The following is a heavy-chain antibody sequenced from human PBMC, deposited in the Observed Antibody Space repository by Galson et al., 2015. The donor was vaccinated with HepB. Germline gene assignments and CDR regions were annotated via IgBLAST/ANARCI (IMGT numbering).Heavy chain of an antibody. V-gene: IGHV3-30*03. CDR3: AREGRRWGSVSFDN. CDR2: TSDAGS. J-gene: IGHJ4*02. CDR1: GFTLSSYN. Sequence: SLRLSCAASGFTLSSYNMHWVRQAPGKGLEWVTLTSDAGSDYVDSVKGRFTISRDNSKNILYLQMNNLRNEDTAVYYCAREGRRWGSVSFDNWGRGILVTVSS. D-gene: IGHD5-24*01.